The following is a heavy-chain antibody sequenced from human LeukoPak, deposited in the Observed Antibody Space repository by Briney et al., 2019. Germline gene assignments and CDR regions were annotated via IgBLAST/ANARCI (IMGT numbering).Heavy chain of an antibody. D-gene: IGHD2-2*01. CDR3: ARGYCSSTSCYRRAEYFQH. Sequence: SETLSLTCAVYGGSFSGYYWSWIRQPPGKGLEWIGEINHSGSTNYNPSLKSRVTISVDTSKNQFSLKLSSVTAADTAVYYCARGYCSSTSCYRRAEYFQHRGQGTLVTVSS. V-gene: IGHV4-34*01. CDR1: GGSFSGYY. CDR2: INHSGST. J-gene: IGHJ1*01.